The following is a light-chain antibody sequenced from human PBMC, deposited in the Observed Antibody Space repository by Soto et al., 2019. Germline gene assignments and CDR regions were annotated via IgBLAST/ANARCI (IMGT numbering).Light chain of an antibody. Sequence: TVLTQNTGTVSLSREERASLSCRASQSVSSSYLAWYQEKPGQAPRLLIYGASTRATGIPARFSGSRSGTEFTLACGLGQSEDPAFYSWKEYTHWKINLAQGTRLEIK. J-gene: IGKJ5*01. CDR2: GAS. CDR1: QSVSSSY. V-gene: IGKV3-15*01. CDR3: KEYTHWKIN.